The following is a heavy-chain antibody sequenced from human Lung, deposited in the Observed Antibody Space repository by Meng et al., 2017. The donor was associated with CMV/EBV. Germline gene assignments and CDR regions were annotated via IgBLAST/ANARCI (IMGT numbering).Heavy chain of an antibody. Sequence: EGLLGECGGGVVQPGGSLGLFCLASGFTFDDYTMHWVRQPPGKGLEWVSLISWDGGSTYYADSVEGRFTISRDNMKNSLYLQMNTLTSEDTALYYCARGYDSSGYLDYWGQGTLVTVSS. V-gene: IGHV3-43*01. CDR2: ISWDGGST. J-gene: IGHJ4*02. CDR1: GFTFDDYT. CDR3: ARGYDSSGYLDY. D-gene: IGHD3-22*01.